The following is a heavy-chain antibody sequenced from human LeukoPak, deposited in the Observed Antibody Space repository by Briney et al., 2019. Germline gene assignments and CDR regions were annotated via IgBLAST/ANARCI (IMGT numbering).Heavy chain of an antibody. V-gene: IGHV1-69*13. Sequence: RASVKVSCKASGGTFSSYAISWVRQAPGQGLEWMGGIIPIFGTANYAQKFQGRVTITADESTSTAYMELSSLRPEDTAVYYCARGNSGYDKEVFDYWGQGTLVTVSS. CDR3: ARGNSGYDKEVFDY. D-gene: IGHD5-12*01. CDR2: IIPIFGTA. CDR1: GGTFSSYA. J-gene: IGHJ4*02.